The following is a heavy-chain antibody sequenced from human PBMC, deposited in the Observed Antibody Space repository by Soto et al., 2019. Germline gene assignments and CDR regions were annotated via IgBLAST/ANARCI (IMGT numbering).Heavy chain of an antibody. CDR2: LFHTGAT. Sequence: QLQLQESGPGLVKPSETLSLTCTVSGDSISSSSFYWGWIRPPPGKGLEWIGHLFHTGATYQSPNIQSRLRMSVNTSKNQFALNLSSVTATDTAVYYCARRRIVPNTNFDYWGQGTLVTVTS. CDR3: ARRRIVPNTNFDY. V-gene: IGHV4-39*01. D-gene: IGHD1-26*01. J-gene: IGHJ4*02. CDR1: GDSISSSSFY.